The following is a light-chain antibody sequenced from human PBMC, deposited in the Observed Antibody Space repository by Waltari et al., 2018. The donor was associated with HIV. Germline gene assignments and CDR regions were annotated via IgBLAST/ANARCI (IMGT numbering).Light chain of an antibody. CDR3: CSYAGTYTYVL. CDR1: SSDVGGYVS. J-gene: IGLJ3*02. CDR2: EVI. Sequence: QSALTPPRSVSGSPGQSVTISCTGTSSDVGGYVSVSWYLQHPGKVPKLIIYEVIKRPSGVPDRFSGSKSGNTASLTISGLQTEDEADYFCCSYAGTYTYVLFGGGTKLTVL. V-gene: IGLV2-11*01.